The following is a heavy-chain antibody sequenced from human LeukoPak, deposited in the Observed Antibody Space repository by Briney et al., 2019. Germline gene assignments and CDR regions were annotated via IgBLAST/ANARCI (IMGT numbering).Heavy chain of an antibody. CDR1: GFTFSSYA. J-gene: IGHJ5*02. CDR2: ISGSGGST. CDR3: AKDIAAAGREDWFDP. D-gene: IGHD6-13*01. V-gene: IGHV3-23*01. Sequence: GGSLRLSCAASGFTFSSYAMSWFRQAPGKGLEWVSAISGSGGSTYYADSVKGRFTISRDNSKNTLYLQMNSLRAEDTAVYYCAKDIAAAGREDWFDPWGQGTLVTVSS.